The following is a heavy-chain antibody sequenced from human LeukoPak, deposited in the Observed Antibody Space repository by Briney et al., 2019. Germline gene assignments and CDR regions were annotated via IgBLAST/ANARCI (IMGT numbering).Heavy chain of an antibody. Sequence: SETLSLTCAVYGGSFSGYYWSWIRQPPGKGLEWIGEINHSGSTNYNPSLKSRVTISVDTSKNQFSLKLSSVTAADTAVYYCARGRGAHNRLAGGYWGQGTLVTVSS. J-gene: IGHJ4*02. D-gene: IGHD1-14*01. CDR1: GGSFSGYY. V-gene: IGHV4-34*01. CDR3: ARGRGAHNRLAGGY. CDR2: INHSGST.